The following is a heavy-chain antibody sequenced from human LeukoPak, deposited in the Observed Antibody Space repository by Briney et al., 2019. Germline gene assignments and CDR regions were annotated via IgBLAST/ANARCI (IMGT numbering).Heavy chain of an antibody. Sequence: GSLRLSCAASGLTFNIYWMSWIRQAPGKGLEWVANIKPDGCAVYYLDSVKGRFTISRDNAQNSVFLQMNTLRVEDTAVYYCAGDRAQYYDDSFDIWGQGTMVTVSS. CDR3: AGDRAQYYDDSFDI. D-gene: IGHD3-3*01. CDR1: GLTFNIYW. CDR2: IKPDGCAV. J-gene: IGHJ3*02. V-gene: IGHV3-7*01.